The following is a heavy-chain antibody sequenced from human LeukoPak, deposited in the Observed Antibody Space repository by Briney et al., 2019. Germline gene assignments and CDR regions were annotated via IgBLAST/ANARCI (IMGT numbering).Heavy chain of an antibody. Sequence: ASVKVSCKASGYTFTSYDINWVRQALGQGLEWMGWMNPNSDNTGYAQRFQGRVTMTRNTSISTAYMELSSLRSEDTAVYYCARGHCSGGSCYDYWGQGTLVTVSS. D-gene: IGHD2-15*01. CDR2: MNPNSDNT. J-gene: IGHJ4*02. V-gene: IGHV1-8*01. CDR1: GYTFTSYD. CDR3: ARGHCSGGSCYDY.